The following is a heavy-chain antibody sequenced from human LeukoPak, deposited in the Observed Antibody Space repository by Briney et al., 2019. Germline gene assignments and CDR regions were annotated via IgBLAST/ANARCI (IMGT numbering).Heavy chain of an antibody. Sequence: GGSLRLSCAASGFTFSSYAMSWVRQAPGKGLEWVLAISGSGSNTYYADSVKGRFTISRDNSRNTLYLQMNSLRAEDTAVYYCAKGGAAATFFDFDNWGQGTLVTVSS. CDR2: ISGSGSNT. J-gene: IGHJ4*02. D-gene: IGHD6-13*01. CDR3: AKGGAAATFFDFDN. CDR1: GFTFSSYA. V-gene: IGHV3-23*01.